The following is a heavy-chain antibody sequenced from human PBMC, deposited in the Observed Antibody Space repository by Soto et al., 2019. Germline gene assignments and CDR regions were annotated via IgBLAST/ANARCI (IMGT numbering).Heavy chain of an antibody. V-gene: IGHV3-23*01. J-gene: IGHJ6*03. CDR2: ISGSGGST. CDR1: GVTFSSYA. CDR3: AKSGIVATNYYYYYMDV. Sequence: GSLRLSCAASGVTFSSYAMSWVRQAQGKGLEWVSAISGSGGSTYYADSVKGRFTISRDNSKNTLYLQMNSLRAEDTAVYYCAKSGIVATNYYYYYMDVWGKGTTVTVSS. D-gene: IGHD5-12*01.